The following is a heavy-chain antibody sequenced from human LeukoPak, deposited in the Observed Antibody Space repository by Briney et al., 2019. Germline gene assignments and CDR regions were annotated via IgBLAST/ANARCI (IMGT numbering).Heavy chain of an antibody. J-gene: IGHJ4*02. CDR3: ARGAAMVGTYYFDY. D-gene: IGHD5-18*01. CDR2: INPNSGST. Sequence: GASVKVSCKASGYTFTDYYTHWVRQAPGQGLEWMGWINPNSGSTNYAQKFQGRVTMTRDTSTSTVYMELSSLRSEDTAVYYCARGAAMVGTYYFDYWGQGTLVTVSS. V-gene: IGHV1-2*02. CDR1: GYTFTDYY.